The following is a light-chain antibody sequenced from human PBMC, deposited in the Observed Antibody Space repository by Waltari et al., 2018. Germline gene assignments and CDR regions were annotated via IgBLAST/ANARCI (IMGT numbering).Light chain of an antibody. Sequence: QSALTQPASVSGSPGQSITISCTGTSSDVGGHNYVSWYQQHPGKVPRLVIFDVNKRPSGVFNRSSGSKSGNTTSLTISGFQAEDEADYYCLSYTSASTSYVFGTGTKVTVL. V-gene: IGLV2-14*03. CDR2: DVN. J-gene: IGLJ1*01. CDR3: LSYTSASTSYV. CDR1: SSDVGGHNY.